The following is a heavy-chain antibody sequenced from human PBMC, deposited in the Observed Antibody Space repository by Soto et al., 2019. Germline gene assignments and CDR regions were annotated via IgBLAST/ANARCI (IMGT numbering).Heavy chain of an antibody. CDR2: IYWDDDK. J-gene: IGHJ5*02. D-gene: IGHD2-15*01. Sequence: QITLKESGPTLVKPTQTLTLTCTFSGFSLSTSGVGVGWIRQPPGKALEWLALIYWDDDKRYSPSLKSRLTITKDTSKNQVVLTMTNMDPVDTATYYCAHRHVIYGYCSGGSCYPHNWFDPWGQGTLVTVSS. CDR3: AHRHVIYGYCSGGSCYPHNWFDP. CDR1: GFSLSTSGVG. V-gene: IGHV2-5*02.